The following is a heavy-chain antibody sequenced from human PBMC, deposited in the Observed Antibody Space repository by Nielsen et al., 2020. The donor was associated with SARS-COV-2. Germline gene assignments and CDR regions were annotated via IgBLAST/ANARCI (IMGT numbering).Heavy chain of an antibody. CDR3: ARDGSDAFDI. Sequence: VRQAPGKGLEWVSSISSSSSYIYYADSVKGRFTISRDNAKNSLYLQMNSLRAEDTAVYYCARDGSDAFDIWGQGTMVTVSS. J-gene: IGHJ3*02. CDR2: ISSSSSYI. V-gene: IGHV3-21*01.